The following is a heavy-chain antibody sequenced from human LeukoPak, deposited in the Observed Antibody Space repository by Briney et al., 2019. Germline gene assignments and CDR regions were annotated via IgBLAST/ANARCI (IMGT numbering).Heavy chain of an antibody. CDR2: INSNSGAT. V-gene: IGHV1-2*02. D-gene: IGHD1-14*01. Sequence: ASVKVSCKASGYTFTGNYMHWVRQAPGQGPEWMGWINSNSGATHSAQKFQGRVAMSRDTSISTVYMELSSLTGDDTAIYYCAREGRDRSDTAAFDYWGRGTLVTVSS. J-gene: IGHJ4*02. CDR1: GYTFTGNY. CDR3: AREGRDRSDTAAFDY.